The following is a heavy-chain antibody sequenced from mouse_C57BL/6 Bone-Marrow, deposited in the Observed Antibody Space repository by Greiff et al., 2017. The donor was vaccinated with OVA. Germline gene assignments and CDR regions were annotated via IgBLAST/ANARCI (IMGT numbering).Heavy chain of an antibody. V-gene: IGHV1-76*01. D-gene: IGHD1-1*01. J-gene: IGHJ2*01. CDR1: GYTFTDYY. Sequence: VQLQQSGAELVRPGASVKLSCKASGYTFTDYYINWVKQRPGQGLEWIARIYPGSGNTYYNEKFKGKATLTAEKSSSTAYMQLSSLTSEDSAVYFCARWYYVFFDYWGQGTTLTVSS. CDR3: ARWYYVFFDY. CDR2: IYPGSGNT.